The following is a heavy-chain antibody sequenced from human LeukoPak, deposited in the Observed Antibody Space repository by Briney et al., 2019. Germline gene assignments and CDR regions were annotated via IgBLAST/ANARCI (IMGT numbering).Heavy chain of an antibody. CDR2: IYYSGST. D-gene: IGHD1-26*01. Sequence: SETLSLTCTVSGGSVSSGSYYRSWIRQPPGKGLEWIGYIYYSGSTNYNPTLKSRVTISVDTSKNQFSLKLSSVTAADTAVYYCARAPTTGWFDPWGQGTLVTVSS. CDR1: GGSVSSGSYY. J-gene: IGHJ5*02. V-gene: IGHV4-61*01. CDR3: ARAPTTGWFDP.